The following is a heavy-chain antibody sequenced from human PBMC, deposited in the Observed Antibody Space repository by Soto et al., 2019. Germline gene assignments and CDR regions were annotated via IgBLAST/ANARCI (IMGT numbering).Heavy chain of an antibody. J-gene: IGHJ4*02. D-gene: IGHD6-13*01. CDR3: SASSSVAAAGYFKF. CDR2: ISPLFSTT. V-gene: IGHV1-69*01. CDR1: GDLFNNYA. Sequence: QVQLVQSGAEVKEPGSSVKVSCKATGDLFNNYAFNWVRQAPGQGLEWMGRISPLFSTTNYAQKFQGRVTIGADELTSIVYLEVSNLESEVTAIYYCSASSSVAAAGYFKFWGQGTLVTVS.